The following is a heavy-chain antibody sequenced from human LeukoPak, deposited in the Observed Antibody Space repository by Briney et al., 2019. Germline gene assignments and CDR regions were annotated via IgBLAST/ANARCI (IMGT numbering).Heavy chain of an antibody. Sequence: GASVKVSCKASGYTFTSYYMHWVRQAPGQVLEWMGIINPSGGSTSYAQKFQGRVTMTRDTSTSTVYMELSSLRSEDTAVYYCARASTYYYDSTNYYYYGMDVWGQGTTVTVSS. V-gene: IGHV1-46*01. CDR2: INPSGGST. CDR1: GYTFTSYY. CDR3: ARASTYYYDSTNYYYYGMDV. J-gene: IGHJ6*02. D-gene: IGHD3-22*01.